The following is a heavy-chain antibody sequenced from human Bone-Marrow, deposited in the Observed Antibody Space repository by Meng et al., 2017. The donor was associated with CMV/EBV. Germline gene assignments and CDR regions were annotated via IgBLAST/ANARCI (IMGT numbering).Heavy chain of an antibody. CDR1: GFTFSSYA. CDR2: ISYDGSNK. Sequence: QVQLVELGGGLFQPGRSLRLSCAASGFTFSSYAMHWVRQAPGKGLEWVAVISYDGSNKYYADSVKGRFTISRDNSKNTLYLQMNSLRAEDTAVYYCATSITMVRGVIYWGQGTLVTVSS. D-gene: IGHD3-10*01. V-gene: IGHV3-30-3*01. J-gene: IGHJ4*02. CDR3: ATSITMVRGVIY.